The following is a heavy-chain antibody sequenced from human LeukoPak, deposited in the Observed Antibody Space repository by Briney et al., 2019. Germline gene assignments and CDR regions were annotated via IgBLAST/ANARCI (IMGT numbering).Heavy chain of an antibody. Sequence: GESLRISCKGSGYSFTSYYIAWVRRMPGKGLEWMGIIYPVDSNTRYSPSFQGQVTISVDKSITTAYLQWSSLKASDTAMYYCARQPGGHYASDYWGQGTLVSVSS. CDR2: IYPVDSNT. CDR3: ARQPGGHYASDY. CDR1: GYSFTSYY. D-gene: IGHD2-2*01. V-gene: IGHV5-51*01. J-gene: IGHJ4*02.